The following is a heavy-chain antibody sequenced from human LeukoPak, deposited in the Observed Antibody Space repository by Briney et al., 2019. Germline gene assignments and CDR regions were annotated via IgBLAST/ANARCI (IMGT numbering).Heavy chain of an antibody. CDR2: ISSSSSYI. J-gene: IGHJ3*02. CDR1: GFTFSSYS. Sequence: GGSLRLSCAASGFTFSSYSMNWVRQAPGKGLEWVSSISSSSSYIYYADSVKGRFTISRDNAKNSLYLQMNSLRAEDTALYYCAKDIGLRSTYDAFDIWGQGTMVTVSS. D-gene: IGHD1-26*01. CDR3: AKDIGLRSTYDAFDI. V-gene: IGHV3-21*04.